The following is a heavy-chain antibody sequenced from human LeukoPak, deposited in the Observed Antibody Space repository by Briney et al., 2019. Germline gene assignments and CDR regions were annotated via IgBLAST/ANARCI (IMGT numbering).Heavy chain of an antibody. CDR2: IKQDGSEK. CDR1: GFTFSSYW. V-gene: IGHV3-7*01. CDR3: ARNPQYYDFWSGYYPQRLYYFDY. Sequence: GGSLRLSCAASGFTFSSYWMSWVRQAPGKGLEWVANIKQDGSEKYYVDSVKGRFTISRDNAKNSLYLQMNSLRAEDTAVYYCARNPQYYDFWSGYYPQRLYYFDYWGQGTLATVSS. J-gene: IGHJ4*02. D-gene: IGHD3-3*01.